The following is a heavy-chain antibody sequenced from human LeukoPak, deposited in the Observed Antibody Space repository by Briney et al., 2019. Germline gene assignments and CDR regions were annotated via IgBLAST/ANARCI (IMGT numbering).Heavy chain of an antibody. Sequence: KPSETLSLTCTVSGGSIGSYYWGWIRQPPGKGLEWIGYTYYSGTTNYNPSLKSRVTMSVDPSKNQFSLRLSSVTAAGTAVYYCARGRGYCSNTSCYLFDYWGQGTLVTVSS. V-gene: IGHV4-59*01. J-gene: IGHJ4*02. CDR1: GGSIGSYY. D-gene: IGHD2-2*01. CDR3: ARGRGYCSNTSCYLFDY. CDR2: TYYSGTT.